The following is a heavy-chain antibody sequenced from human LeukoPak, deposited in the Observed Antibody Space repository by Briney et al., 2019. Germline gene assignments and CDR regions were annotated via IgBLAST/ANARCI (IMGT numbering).Heavy chain of an antibody. CDR1: GGSISRYY. J-gene: IGHJ4*02. D-gene: IGHD4-23*01. CDR3: AGDHQDYGANSALWY. CDR2: IQTSGST. V-gene: IGHV4-4*07. Sequence: KPSETLSLTCTVSGGSISRYYWSWIRQPAGKGLEWIGRIQTSGSTNYNPSLKRRIIMSVDTSKNQFSLKLTSVTAADTAVYYCAGDHQDYGANSALWYWGQGILVIVSS.